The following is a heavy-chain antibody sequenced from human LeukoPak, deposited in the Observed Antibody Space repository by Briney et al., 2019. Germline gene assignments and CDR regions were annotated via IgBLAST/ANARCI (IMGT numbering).Heavy chain of an antibody. CDR1: GYTFTSYD. D-gene: IGHD3-10*01. Sequence: ASVKVSCKASGYTFTSYDINWVRQATGQGLEWMGWMNPNNGNTGYAQKFQGRVTMTTDTSTSTAYMELRSLRSDDTAVYYCARGFGSGSFYEPDYYFDYWGQGTLVTVSS. V-gene: IGHV1-8*02. J-gene: IGHJ4*02. CDR2: MNPNNGNT. CDR3: ARGFGSGSFYEPDYYFDY.